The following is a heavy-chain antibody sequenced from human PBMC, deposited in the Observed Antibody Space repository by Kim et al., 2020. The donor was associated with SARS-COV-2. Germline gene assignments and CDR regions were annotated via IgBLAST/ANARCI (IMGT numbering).Heavy chain of an antibody. CDR2: IYSGGST. V-gene: IGHV3-53*01. CDR3: ASEVRYGSGSYYTYYYGMDV. J-gene: IGHJ6*02. D-gene: IGHD3-10*01. CDR1: GFTVSSNY. Sequence: GGSLRLSCAASGFTVSSNYMSWVRQAPGKGLEWVSVIYSGGSTYYADSVKGRFTISRDNSKNTLYLQMNSLRAEDTAVYYCASEVRYGSGSYYTYYYGMDVWGQGTTVTVSS.